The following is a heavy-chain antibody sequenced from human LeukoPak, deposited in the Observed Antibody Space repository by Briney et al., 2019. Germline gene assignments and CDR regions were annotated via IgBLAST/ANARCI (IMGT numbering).Heavy chain of an antibody. CDR1: GYSFTSYW. D-gene: IGHD3-10*01. J-gene: IGHJ4*02. V-gene: IGHV5-51*03. Sequence: KSGESLKISCKGSGYSFTSYWIGWVRQMPGKGLEWMGIIYPGDSDTRYSPSFQGQVTISADKSISTAYLQWSSLKASDTAMYYCARSPIAMVRGVIISTYYFDYWGQGTLVAVSS. CDR3: ARSPIAMVRGVIISTYYFDY. CDR2: IYPGDSDT.